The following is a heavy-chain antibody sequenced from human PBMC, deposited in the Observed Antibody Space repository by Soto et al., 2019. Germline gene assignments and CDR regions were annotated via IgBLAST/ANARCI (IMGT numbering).Heavy chain of an antibody. J-gene: IGHJ4*02. CDR2: ISAYNGNT. CDR3: ARVPLREIYANIVATIIDY. CDR1: GYTLTSYG. V-gene: IGHV1-18*01. D-gene: IGHD5-12*01. Sequence: ASVKVSCKASGYTLTSYGISWVRQAPGQGLEWMGWISAYNGNTSYAQKLQGRVTMTTDTSTSTAYMELRSLRSDDTAVYYCARVPLREIYANIVATIIDYWGQGTLVTVSS.